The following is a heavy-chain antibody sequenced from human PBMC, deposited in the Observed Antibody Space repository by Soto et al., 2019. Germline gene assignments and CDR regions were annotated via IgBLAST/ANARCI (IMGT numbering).Heavy chain of an antibody. Sequence: GASVKVSCKTSGNTFPNYALHWVRQAPGQRLEWMGWISGYNGNTNYSQHLRGRVTMTTDASTSTAYMELRSLRYEDTAMYYCARDFTGWPPDGVDSWGQGTQVTVSS. D-gene: IGHD3-16*01. CDR3: ARDFTGWPPDGVDS. CDR1: GNTFPNYA. J-gene: IGHJ4*02. V-gene: IGHV1-18*01. CDR2: ISGYNGNT.